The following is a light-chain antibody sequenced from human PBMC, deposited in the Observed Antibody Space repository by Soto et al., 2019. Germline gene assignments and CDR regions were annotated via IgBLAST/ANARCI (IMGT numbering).Light chain of an antibody. CDR1: QNIRNF. Sequence: DIQMTQSPSPLSASVGDRVTITCRDRQNIRNFLNWYQQKPGKAPNLLINGGSSLQSGVPSRFSGSGSGTDFTLTITSLRPEDFASYYCQQSYSSPVTCGQGTRLEI. V-gene: IGKV1-39*01. CDR2: GGS. J-gene: IGKJ5*01. CDR3: QQSYSSPVT.